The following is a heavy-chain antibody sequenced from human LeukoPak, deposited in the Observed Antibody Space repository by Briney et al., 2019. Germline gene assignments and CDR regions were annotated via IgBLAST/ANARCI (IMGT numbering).Heavy chain of an antibody. V-gene: IGHV3-23*01. J-gene: IGHJ4*02. D-gene: IGHD2-15*01. CDR2: ISGSGGST. Sequence: PGGSLRLSCAASGFTFSSYAMSWVRQAPGKGVEWVSAISGSGGSTYYADCGKGRFTICRDNSKNTVYLQMNSLRAEDTAVYYCAKGPNVVAATLFFDYWGQGTLVTVSS. CDR3: AKGPNVVAATLFFDY. CDR1: GFTFSSYA.